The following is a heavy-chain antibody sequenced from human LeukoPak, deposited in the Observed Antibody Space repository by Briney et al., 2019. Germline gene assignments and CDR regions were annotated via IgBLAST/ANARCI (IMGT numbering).Heavy chain of an antibody. Sequence: GGSLRLSCAASGFTFSSYEMNWVRQAPGKGLEWVSYISSSGSTIYYADSVKGRFTISRDNAKNSLYLQMNSLRVDDAAEYYCAKSLAIVAGTRFDYWGQGTLVTVSS. CDR2: ISSSGSTI. V-gene: IGHV3-48*03. CDR1: GFTFSSYE. D-gene: IGHD5-12*01. CDR3: AKSLAIVAGTRFDY. J-gene: IGHJ4*02.